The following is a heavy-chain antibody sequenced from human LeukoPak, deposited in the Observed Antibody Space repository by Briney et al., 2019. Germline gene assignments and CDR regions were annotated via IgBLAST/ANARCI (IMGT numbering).Heavy chain of an antibody. Sequence: SVKVSCKASGHTFTAYYMFWVRQAPGQGLEWMGRIIPILGIANYAQKFQGRVTITADKSTSTAYMELSSLRSEDTAVYYCARGLHYGSGSHGGPSDYWGQGTLVTVSS. CDR2: IIPILGIA. J-gene: IGHJ4*02. D-gene: IGHD3-10*01. CDR1: GHTFTAYY. CDR3: ARGLHYGSGSHGGPSDY. V-gene: IGHV1-69*04.